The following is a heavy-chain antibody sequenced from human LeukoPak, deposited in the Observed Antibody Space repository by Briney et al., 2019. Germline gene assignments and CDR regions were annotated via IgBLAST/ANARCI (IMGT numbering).Heavy chain of an antibody. CDR1: GFTFSSYS. J-gene: IGHJ4*02. Sequence: GGSLRLSYAASGFTFSSYSMNWVRPAPGKGLEWVSYISSSSSTIYYADSVKGRFTISRDNAKNSLYLQMNSLRAEDTAVYYCPMIEMATPKGDYWGQGTLVTVSS. V-gene: IGHV3-48*04. CDR2: ISSSSSTI. D-gene: IGHD5-24*01. CDR3: PMIEMATPKGDY.